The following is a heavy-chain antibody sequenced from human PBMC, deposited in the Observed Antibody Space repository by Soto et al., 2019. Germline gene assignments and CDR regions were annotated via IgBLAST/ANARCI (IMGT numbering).Heavy chain of an antibody. Sequence: EVQLVESGGGLVKPGGSVRLSCAASGFTFSNAWMSWVRQAPGKGLEWVGRIKSKSAGGTTEYDAPVKDRFTISRDDSKITLYLQMNSLKIEDTVVYYCARGHRSSGKIFDSWGQGTLVTVSS. CDR3: ARGHRSSGKIFDS. V-gene: IGHV3-15*01. J-gene: IGHJ4*02. CDR2: IKSKSAGGTT. D-gene: IGHD3-22*01. CDR1: GFTFSNAW.